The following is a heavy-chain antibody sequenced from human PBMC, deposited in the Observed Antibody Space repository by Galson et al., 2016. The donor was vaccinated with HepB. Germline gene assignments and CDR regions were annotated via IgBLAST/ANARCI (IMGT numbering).Heavy chain of an antibody. CDR2: IYYSGST. Sequence: ETLSLTCTVSGGSISTYYWSWIRQPPGKGLEWIGYIYYSGSTNYNPSPKSRVTISVDTSKNQFSLKLSSVTAADTAVYYCARYTWIHLWPTAYFDYWGQGTLVTVSS. D-gene: IGHD5-18*01. CDR3: ARYTWIHLWPTAYFDY. V-gene: IGHV4-59*01. J-gene: IGHJ4*02. CDR1: GGSISTYY.